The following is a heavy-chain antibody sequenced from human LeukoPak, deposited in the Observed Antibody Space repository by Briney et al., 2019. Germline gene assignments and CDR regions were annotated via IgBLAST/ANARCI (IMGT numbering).Heavy chain of an antibody. D-gene: IGHD3-22*01. J-gene: IGHJ4*02. Sequence: PGGPLRLSCAASGFTVSSNYMSWVRQAPGKGLEWVAVIWYDGSNKYYADSVKGRFTISRDNSKNTLYLQMNSLRAEDTAVYYCARYYYDSSGSPFIDYWGQGTLVTVSS. CDR1: GFTVSSNY. CDR2: IWYDGSNK. V-gene: IGHV3-33*08. CDR3: ARYYYDSSGSPFIDY.